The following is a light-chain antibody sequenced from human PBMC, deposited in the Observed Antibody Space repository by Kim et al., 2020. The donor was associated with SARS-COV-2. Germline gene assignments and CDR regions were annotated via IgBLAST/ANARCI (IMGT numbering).Light chain of an antibody. Sequence: QPALTQPASVSGSPGQSITISCTGTSSDVGGYNYVSWYQQHPGRAPKLMIYDVSKRPSGVSTRFSGSKSGNTASLTISGLQAEDEGDYYCSSYARGSTVVFGGGTQLTVL. CDR2: DVS. V-gene: IGLV2-14*01. CDR3: SSYARGSTVV. J-gene: IGLJ2*01. CDR1: SSDVGGYNY.